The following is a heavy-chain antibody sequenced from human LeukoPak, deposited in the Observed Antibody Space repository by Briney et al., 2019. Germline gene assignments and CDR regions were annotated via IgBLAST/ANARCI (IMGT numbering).Heavy chain of an antibody. CDR2: IWYGGSNK. V-gene: IGHV3-33*08. D-gene: IGHD2-8*01. CDR3: ARDAYEIVLMVYATPFDY. J-gene: IGHJ4*02. Sequence: SGGSLRLSFAASGFTFSSYGMHWVRQAPGKGLEWVAVIWYGGSNKYYADSVKGRFTISRDNSKNTLYLQMNSLRAEDTAVYYCARDAYEIVLMVYATPFDYWGQGTLVTVSS. CDR1: GFTFSSYG.